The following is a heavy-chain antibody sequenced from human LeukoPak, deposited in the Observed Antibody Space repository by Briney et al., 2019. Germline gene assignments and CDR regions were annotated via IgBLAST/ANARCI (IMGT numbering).Heavy chain of an antibody. V-gene: IGHV3-23*01. Sequence: GGSLRLSCAASGFTFSSYAMSWVRQAPGKGLEWVSAISGSGGSTYYADSVKGRSTISRDNSKNTLFLQMNSLRAEDTAVYYCARALSSTSYTSMDYWGQGTLVTVSS. CDR1: GFTFSSYA. CDR3: ARALSSTSYTSMDY. D-gene: IGHD2/OR15-2a*01. CDR2: ISGSGGST. J-gene: IGHJ4*02.